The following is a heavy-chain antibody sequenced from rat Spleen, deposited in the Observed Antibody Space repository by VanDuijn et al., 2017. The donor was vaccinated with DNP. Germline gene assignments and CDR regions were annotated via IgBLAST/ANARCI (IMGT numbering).Heavy chain of an antibody. CDR2: ISYSGST. J-gene: IGHJ4*01. D-gene: IGHD1-4*01. CDR1: GYSITSNY. Sequence: EVQLQESGPGLVKPSQSLSLTCSVTGYSITSNYRWSWIRRFPGNKMEWVGHISYSGSTSYNPSLKSRVSIRRDTSKNQFFLQLNSVTAEDTATYYCARWPGYNPPYAMDAWGQGTSVTVSS. V-gene: IGHV3-1*01. CDR3: ARWPGYNPPYAMDA.